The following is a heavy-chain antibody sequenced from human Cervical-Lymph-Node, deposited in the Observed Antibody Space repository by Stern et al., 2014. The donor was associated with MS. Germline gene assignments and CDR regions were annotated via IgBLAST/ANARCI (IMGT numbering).Heavy chain of an antibody. CDR1: GLTFDDYA. CDR2: IAWNSDAL. V-gene: IGHV3-9*01. D-gene: IGHD3-9*01. J-gene: IGHJ4*02. Sequence: EVQLVESGGGFVQPGGSLRLSCIAAGLTFDDYALHWVRQTPGKGLEWVAGIAWNSDALGYGDSVTGRFTISRDNAKNSLFLQMNSLRVEDTALYYCAKSARDWYYIDYWGQGALVTVSS. CDR3: AKSARDWYYIDY.